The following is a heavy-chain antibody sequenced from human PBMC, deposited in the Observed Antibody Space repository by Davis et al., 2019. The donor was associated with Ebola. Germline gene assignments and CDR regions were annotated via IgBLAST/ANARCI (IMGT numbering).Heavy chain of an antibody. J-gene: IGHJ6*04. D-gene: IGHD3-10*01. Sequence: GESLKISCAASGFTFSTYSMNWVRQAPGKGLEWVSYISSSSITIYYADSVKGRFTISRDNAKNSLSLQMNSLRDEDTAVYYCARDSGYYFGSGSFDYYYYYGMDVWGKGTTVTVSS. CDR2: ISSSSITI. V-gene: IGHV3-48*02. CDR1: GFTFSTYS. CDR3: ARDSGYYFGSGSFDYYYYYGMDV.